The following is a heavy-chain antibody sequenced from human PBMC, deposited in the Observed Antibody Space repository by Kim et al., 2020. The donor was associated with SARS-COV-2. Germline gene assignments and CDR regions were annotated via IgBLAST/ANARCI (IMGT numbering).Heavy chain of an antibody. V-gene: IGHV3-73*01. CDR3: TTRGYSGYDGCDY. D-gene: IGHD5-12*01. J-gene: IGHJ4*02. Sequence: YAASVKGRFTISRDDSKNTAYLQMNSLKTEDTAVYYCTTRGYSGYDGCDYWGQGTLVTVSS.